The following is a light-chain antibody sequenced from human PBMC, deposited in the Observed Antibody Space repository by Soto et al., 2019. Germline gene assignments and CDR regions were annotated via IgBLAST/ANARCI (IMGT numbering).Light chain of an antibody. CDR3: LQYDNWPRT. Sequence: EIVMTQSPATLSVSPGETATLSCRASQSVSSDLAWYQQKPGQSPRLLIYSVSTRATGIPARFSGSGFGTEFSLIIGSLQSEDYALYYCLQYDNWPRTFGQGTKVDIK. V-gene: IGKV3-15*01. CDR1: QSVSSD. CDR2: SVS. J-gene: IGKJ1*01.